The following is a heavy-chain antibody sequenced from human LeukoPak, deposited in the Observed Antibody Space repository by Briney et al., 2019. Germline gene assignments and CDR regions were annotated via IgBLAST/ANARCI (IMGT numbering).Heavy chain of an antibody. Sequence: SVKVSCKASGGTFSSYAISWVRQAPGQGLGWMGGIIPIFGTANYAQKFQGRVTITTDESTSTAYMELSSLRSEDTAVYYCARGGSGRNWFDPWGQGTLVTVSS. CDR2: IIPIFGTA. D-gene: IGHD3-16*01. V-gene: IGHV1-69*05. J-gene: IGHJ5*02. CDR3: ARGGSGRNWFDP. CDR1: GGTFSSYA.